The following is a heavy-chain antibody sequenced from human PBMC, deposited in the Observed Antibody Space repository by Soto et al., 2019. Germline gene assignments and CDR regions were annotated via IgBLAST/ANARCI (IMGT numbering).Heavy chain of an antibody. J-gene: IGHJ2*01. D-gene: IGHD5-18*01. V-gene: IGHV3-30-3*01. CDR2: ISYDGSNK. Sequence: LRLSFAAAEVTCSSYAMHWIRQAPGKGLEWVAVISYDGSNKYYADSVKGRFTISRDNSKNTLYLQMNSLRAEDTAVYYCARQQLRGYSYGSRYFDLWGRGTLVTVSS. CDR1: EVTCSSYA. CDR3: ARQQLRGYSYGSRYFDL.